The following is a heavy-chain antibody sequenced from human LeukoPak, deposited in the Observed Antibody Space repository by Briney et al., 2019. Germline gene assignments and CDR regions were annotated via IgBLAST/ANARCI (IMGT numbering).Heavy chain of an antibody. J-gene: IGHJ4*02. CDR3: ARQGSVAVAGQYSPEGY. V-gene: IGHV5-51*01. Sequence: GESLKISCKGVGYNFVNYWIGWVRQVPGEGLEWMGIIYPGDSDTRYGPSFQGQVTISVDRSIDTAYLQWRNLKASDTAIYYCARQGSVAVAGQYSPEGYWGQGTLVTVPS. CDR2: IYPGDSDT. CDR1: GYNFVNYW. D-gene: IGHD6-19*01.